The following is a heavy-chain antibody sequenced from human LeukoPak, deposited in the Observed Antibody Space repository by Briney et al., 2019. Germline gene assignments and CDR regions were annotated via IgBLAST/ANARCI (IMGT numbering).Heavy chain of an antibody. V-gene: IGHV3-7*01. Sequence: GGSLRLSCAASGCTFSSYWMSWVRQAPGKGLEWVANIKQDGSEKYYVDSVKGRFTISRDNAKNSLYLQMNSLRAEDTAVYYCARMAVAGLFDYWGQGTLVTVSS. CDR2: IKQDGSEK. CDR1: GCTFSSYW. D-gene: IGHD6-19*01. J-gene: IGHJ4*02. CDR3: ARMAVAGLFDY.